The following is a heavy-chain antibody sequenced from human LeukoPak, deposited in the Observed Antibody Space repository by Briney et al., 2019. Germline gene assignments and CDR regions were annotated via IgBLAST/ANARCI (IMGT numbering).Heavy chain of an antibody. D-gene: IGHD4-23*01. CDR2: IYPGDSDT. J-gene: IGHJ4*02. CDR1: GSIFTSYW. CDR3: ARHHDYGGNSNFDY. V-gene: IGHV5-51*01. Sequence: GASLQICSEGSGSIFTSYWNGWGRRLPGKGVEGMGIIYPGDSDTKYSPSFQGQVTISADKSISTSYLQWSSLKAADTAMYYCARHHDYGGNSNFDYWGQGTLVTVSS.